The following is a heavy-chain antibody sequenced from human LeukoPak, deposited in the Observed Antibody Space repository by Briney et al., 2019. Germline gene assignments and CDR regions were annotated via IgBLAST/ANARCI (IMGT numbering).Heavy chain of an antibody. D-gene: IGHD3-10*01. Sequence: GGSLRLSCAASGFTFDDYAMHWVRQAPGKGLEWVSGISWNSGSIGYADSVKGRFTISRDNAKNSLYLQMNSLRAEDTALYYCAKATGYYGSGRGKYYYYYGMDVWGQGTTVTVSS. CDR1: GFTFDDYA. J-gene: IGHJ6*02. V-gene: IGHV3-9*01. CDR3: AKATGYYGSGRGKYYYYYGMDV. CDR2: ISWNSGSI.